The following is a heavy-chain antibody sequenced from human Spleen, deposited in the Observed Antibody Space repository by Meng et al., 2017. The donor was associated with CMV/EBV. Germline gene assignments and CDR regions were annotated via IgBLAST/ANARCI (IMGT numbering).Heavy chain of an antibody. CDR3: ARQSGIVGATLDY. CDR2: IYTSGST. CDR1: GGSISRYY. J-gene: IGHJ4*02. D-gene: IGHD1-26*01. V-gene: IGHV4-4*07. Sequence: QGPLRRSGAVLVTPSGTLSLACTVSGGSISRYYWSWIRQPAGKGLEWIGRIYTSGSTNYNPSLKSRVTMSVDTSKNQFSLKLSSVTAADTAVYYCARQSGIVGATLDYWGQGTLVTVSS.